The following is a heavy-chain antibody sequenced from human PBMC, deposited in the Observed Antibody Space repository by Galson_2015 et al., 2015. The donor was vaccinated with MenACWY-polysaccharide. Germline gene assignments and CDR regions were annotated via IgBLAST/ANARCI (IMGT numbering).Heavy chain of an antibody. V-gene: IGHV1-18*01. CDR1: GYTFDNFG. CDR2: ISAHNGNT. J-gene: IGHJ4*02. CDR3: ARDEGIGGRRMEWGPDF. Sequence: SVKVSCTASGYTFDNFGISWVRQAPGQGLEWMGWISAHNGNTNYAQKVQGRLIMTTDTSTSTAYMELMSLRSDDTALYYCARDEGIGGRRMEWGPDFWGQGTLVTVSS. D-gene: IGHD1-1*01.